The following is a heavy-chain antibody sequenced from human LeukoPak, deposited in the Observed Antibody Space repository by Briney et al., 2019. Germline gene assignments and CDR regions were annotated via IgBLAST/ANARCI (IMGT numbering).Heavy chain of an antibody. CDR1: GGSISSYY. CDR2: MYYSGST. CDR3: ARSDFWSGFVY. V-gene: IGHV4-39*07. Sequence: SETLSLTCTVSGGSISSYYWGWIRQPPGKGLEWIGSMYYSGSTYYNPSLMSRVTISINTTKNQFSLKLSSVTAADTAVYYCARSDFWSGFVYWGQGTLVTVSS. D-gene: IGHD3-3*01. J-gene: IGHJ4*02.